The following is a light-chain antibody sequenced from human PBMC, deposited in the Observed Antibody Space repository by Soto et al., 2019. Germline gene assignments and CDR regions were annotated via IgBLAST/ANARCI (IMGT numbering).Light chain of an antibody. J-gene: IGKJ3*01. V-gene: IGKV3-20*01. CDR1: QSINNRY. CDR2: AAY. Sequence: EIVLTQSPGTLSLSPGERATLSCRASQSINNRYLAWYQQKPGQAPRLLIYAAYSRATGIPDRSSGSGSGTDFTLTISRLEPEDFAVYYCQQFGSSHGFTFGPGTKVDIK. CDR3: QQFGSSHGFT.